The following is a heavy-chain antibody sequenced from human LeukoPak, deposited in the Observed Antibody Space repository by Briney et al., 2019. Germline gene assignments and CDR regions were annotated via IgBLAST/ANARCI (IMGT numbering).Heavy chain of an antibody. CDR2: ISGSGGST. Sequence: PGRSLRLSCAASGFTFSSYAMSWVRQAPGKGLEWVSAISGSGGSTYYADSVKGRFTISRDNSKNTLYLQMNSLRAEDTAVYYCVGGYSGYDREARRRNAFDIWGQGTMVTVSS. CDR1: GFTFSSYA. J-gene: IGHJ3*02. CDR3: VGGYSGYDREARRRNAFDI. D-gene: IGHD5-12*01. V-gene: IGHV3-23*01.